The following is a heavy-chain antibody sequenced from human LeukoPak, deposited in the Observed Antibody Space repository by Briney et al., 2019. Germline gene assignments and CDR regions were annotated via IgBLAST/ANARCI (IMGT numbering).Heavy chain of an antibody. CDR3: ARASNYYDSSGYYYGDAFDI. V-gene: IGHV4-61*02. D-gene: IGHD3-22*01. Sequence: SGTLSLTCAVSGGSISSGSYYWSWIRQPAGKGLEWIGRIYTSGSTNYNPSLKSRVTISVDTSKNQFSLKLSSVTAADTAVYYCARASNYYDSSGYYYGDAFDIWGQGTMVTVSS. CDR1: GGSISSGSYY. J-gene: IGHJ3*02. CDR2: IYTSGST.